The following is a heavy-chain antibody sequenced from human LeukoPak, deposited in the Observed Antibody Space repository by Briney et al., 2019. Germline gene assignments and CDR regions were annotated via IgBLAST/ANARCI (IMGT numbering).Heavy chain of an antibody. CDR2: IIPLFGTP. Sequence: ASVKVSCKASGGTFSHSAINWVRQAPGQGLEWMGGIIPLFGTPNYAQRFQGRVTVIADDSTSTAYMELSSLRFDDTAVYYCAREGSGSGWWRAFDIWGQGRMVRVS. CDR3: AREGSGSGWWRAFDI. D-gene: IGHD6-19*01. J-gene: IGHJ3*02. CDR1: GGTFSHSA. V-gene: IGHV1-69*13.